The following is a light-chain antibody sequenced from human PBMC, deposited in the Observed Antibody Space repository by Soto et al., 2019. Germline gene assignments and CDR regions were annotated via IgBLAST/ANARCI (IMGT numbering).Light chain of an antibody. CDR1: QSVSSSY. CDR3: QQYDSSPS. CDR2: GAS. J-gene: IGKJ3*01. V-gene: IGKV3-20*01. Sequence: EIVLTQSPGTLSLSPGERATLSCRASQSVSSSYLAWYQQRPGQAPRLLIYGASSRAAGIPDRFSGSGSGTDFALTIARLEREDFAVYYCQQYDSSPSFGPGTKVDIK.